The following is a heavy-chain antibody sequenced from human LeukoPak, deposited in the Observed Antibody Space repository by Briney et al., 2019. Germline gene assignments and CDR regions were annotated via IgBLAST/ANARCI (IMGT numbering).Heavy chain of an antibody. V-gene: IGHV3-23*01. CDR1: GFTFSSYA. J-gene: IGHJ6*03. CDR2: ISGSGGST. D-gene: IGHD2-2*01. CDR3: ASDIVVVPATIGVGYNYMDV. Sequence: GGSLRLSCAASGFTFSSYAMSWVRQAPGKGLEWVSAISGSGGSTYYADSVKGRFTISRDNAQNSLYLQMNSLRAEDTAVYYCASDIVVVPATIGVGYNYMDVWGKGTTVTVSS.